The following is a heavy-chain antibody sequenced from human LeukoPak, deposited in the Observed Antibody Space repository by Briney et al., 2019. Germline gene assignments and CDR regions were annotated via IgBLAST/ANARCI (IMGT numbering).Heavy chain of an antibody. Sequence: SETLSLTCTVSGYSISSTYYWGWIRQPPGKGLEWVGSVFHSGNTYYNPSLKSRLTISADTSKNQSSLTLTSVTAADTAVYYCARQTGSGLFILPGGRGTLVTVSS. CDR2: VFHSGNT. CDR1: GYSISSTYY. V-gene: IGHV4-38-2*02. D-gene: IGHD3/OR15-3a*01. J-gene: IGHJ4*02. CDR3: ARQTGSGLFILP.